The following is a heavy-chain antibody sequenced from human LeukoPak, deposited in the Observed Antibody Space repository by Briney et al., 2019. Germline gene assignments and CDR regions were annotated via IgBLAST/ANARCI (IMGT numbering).Heavy chain of an antibody. V-gene: IGHV3-48*01. J-gene: IGHJ4*02. CDR1: GFTFSTHS. D-gene: IGHD2-15*01. Sequence: GGSLRLSCAASGFTFSTHSMVWVRQAPGKGLECVSYISSSSSTIYYADSVKGRFTISRDNAENSVYLQMNSLRAEDTAVYYCLRVDTHAYYDSWGQGTLVTVSS. CDR2: ISSSSSTI. CDR3: LRVDTHAYYDS.